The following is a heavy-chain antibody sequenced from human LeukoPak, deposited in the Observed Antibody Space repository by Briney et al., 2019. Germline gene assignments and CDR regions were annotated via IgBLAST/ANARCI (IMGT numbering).Heavy chain of an antibody. J-gene: IGHJ6*02. CDR1: GFTFSSYS. Sequence: GSLRLSCAASGFTFSSYSMNWVRQAPGKGLEWVSSISSSSSYIYYADSVKGRFTISRDNAKNSLYLQMNSLRAEDTAVYYCARDRVDYYDSSGYSGFYNGMDVWGRGTTVTVSS. CDR2: ISSSSSYI. V-gene: IGHV3-21*01. CDR3: ARDRVDYYDSSGYSGFYNGMDV. D-gene: IGHD3-22*01.